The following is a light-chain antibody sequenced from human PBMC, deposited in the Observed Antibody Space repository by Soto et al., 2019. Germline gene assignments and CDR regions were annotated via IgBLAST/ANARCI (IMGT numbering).Light chain of an antibody. CDR2: EAS. V-gene: IGKV1-5*03. CDR3: QQYNSYYT. J-gene: IGKJ2*01. Sequence: DIQMTQSPSTLSASVGDRVTITCRASQSISSWLAWYQQKPGKAPKLLIYEASGLESGVPSRFSGSGSGTEFTLTISSLQPDDFVTYYWQQYNSYYTFGQGTKLEIK. CDR1: QSISSW.